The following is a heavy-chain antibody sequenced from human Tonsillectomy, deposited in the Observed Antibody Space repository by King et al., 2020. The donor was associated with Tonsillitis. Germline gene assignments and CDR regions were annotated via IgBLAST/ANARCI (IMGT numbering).Heavy chain of an antibody. J-gene: IGHJ5*02. D-gene: IGHD5-24*01. CDR1: GFMFSDYS. Sequence: VQLVESGGGLVQPGGSLRLSCEGSGFMFSDYSMHWLRQAPGKGPEWVSYISSSSATIYHAESVKGRFTISRDNVENSVYLQMSSLREDDTAMYYCARVEDGYRSAAGTWFDPWGQRTLVIVSS. CDR3: ARVEDGYRSAAGTWFDP. CDR2: ISSSSATI. V-gene: IGHV3-48*02.